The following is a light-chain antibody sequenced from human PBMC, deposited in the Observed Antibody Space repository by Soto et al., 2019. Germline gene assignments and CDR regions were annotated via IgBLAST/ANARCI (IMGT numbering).Light chain of an antibody. V-gene: IGLV3-21*02. J-gene: IGLJ1*01. CDR1: NIGGKS. Sequence: SYELTQPHSVSVATTQTGPRITCGGNNIGGKSVHWYQQKPGQAPVLVVYDDSDRPSGIPERFSGSNSVNTATLTISRVAAGDEADYYCQVWESGRGVFGTGTKVTAL. CDR2: DDS. CDR3: QVWESGRGV.